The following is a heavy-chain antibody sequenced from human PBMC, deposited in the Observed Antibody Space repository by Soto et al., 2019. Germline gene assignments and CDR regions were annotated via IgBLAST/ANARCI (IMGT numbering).Heavy chain of an antibody. V-gene: IGHV1-69*12. Sequence: QVQLVQSGAEVKKPGSSVTVSCKASGGTFSSYTISWVRQAPGQGLEWMGGIIPIFGTANYAQKLQGRGTITADESTSTAYMELSSLRSEDTAVYYCARGNHRWLQLWYFDLWGRGTLFTVSS. CDR1: GGTFSSYT. CDR3: ARGNHRWLQLWYFDL. D-gene: IGHD5-12*01. J-gene: IGHJ2*01. CDR2: IIPIFGTA.